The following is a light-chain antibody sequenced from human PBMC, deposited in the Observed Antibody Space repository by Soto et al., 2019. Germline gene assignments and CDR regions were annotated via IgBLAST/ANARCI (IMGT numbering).Light chain of an antibody. CDR1: QGITNW. V-gene: IGKV1-12*01. CDR3: QQANSFPFT. CDR2: AAS. Sequence: DIQMTQSPSSVSASVGDRVTITCWASQGITNWLAWYQQKPGKAPKLLIYAASFLESGVPSRFSGSGSGTDFTLTITSLQPEDFATYYCQQANSFPFTFGPGTKVDIK. J-gene: IGKJ3*01.